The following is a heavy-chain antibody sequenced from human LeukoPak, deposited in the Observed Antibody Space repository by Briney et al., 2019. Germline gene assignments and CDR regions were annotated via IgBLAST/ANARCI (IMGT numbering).Heavy chain of an antibody. Sequence: AGGSLRLSCISSGFTFSSYAMSWVRQAPGKGLEWVSSIAGSGHTTYYADSSKGRFTVSRDNSKNTLYLQINSLRAEDTALYYCAKGGFSYTFDYWGQGTLVTVSS. CDR2: IAGSGHTT. CDR3: AKGGFSYTFDY. D-gene: IGHD5-18*01. CDR1: GFTFSSYA. J-gene: IGHJ4*02. V-gene: IGHV3-23*01.